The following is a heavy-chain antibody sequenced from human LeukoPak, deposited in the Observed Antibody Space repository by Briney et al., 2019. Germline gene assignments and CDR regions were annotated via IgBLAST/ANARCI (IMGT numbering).Heavy chain of an antibody. J-gene: IGHJ4*02. Sequence: SVKVSCKASGGTFSSYAISWVRQAPGQGLEWMGRIIPILGIANYAQKFQGRVTITADKSTSTAYMELSSLRSEDTAVYYCARDEDIVVVPAAIPFDYWGQGTLVTVSS. D-gene: IGHD2-2*01. CDR2: IIPILGIA. CDR3: ARDEDIVVVPAAIPFDY. CDR1: GGTFSSYA. V-gene: IGHV1-69*04.